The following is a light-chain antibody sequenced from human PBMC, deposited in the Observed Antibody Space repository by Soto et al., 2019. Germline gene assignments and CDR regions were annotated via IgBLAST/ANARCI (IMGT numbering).Light chain of an antibody. V-gene: IGKV3-15*01. CDR1: QSVSTN. CDR2: GAS. CDR3: QQYNNWPFIT. Sequence: EMVVTQSPATLSVSPGERATLSCRASQSVSTNLAWYQHKPGQAPRLLIYGASTRATGIPARFSGSGSGTEFTLTISSLQSEDFAVYYCQQYNNWPFITFGQGTRLEIK. J-gene: IGKJ5*01.